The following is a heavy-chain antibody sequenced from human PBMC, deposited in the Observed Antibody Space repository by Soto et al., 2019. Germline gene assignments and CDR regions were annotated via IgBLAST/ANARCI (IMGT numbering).Heavy chain of an antibody. CDR3: AILRYSSSWYHNNWFDP. V-gene: IGHV4-34*01. J-gene: IGHJ5*02. CDR2: INHSGST. Sequence: PSETLSLTCAVYGGSFSGYYLSWIRQPPGKGLEWIGEINHSGSTNYNPSLKSRVTISVDTSKNQFSLKLSSVTAADTAVYYCAILRYSSSWYHNNWFDPWGQGTLVTVCS. CDR1: GGSFSGYY. D-gene: IGHD6-13*01.